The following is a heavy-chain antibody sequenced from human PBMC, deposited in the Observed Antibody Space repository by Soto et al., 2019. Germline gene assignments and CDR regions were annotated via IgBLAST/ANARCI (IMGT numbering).Heavy chain of an antibody. D-gene: IGHD3-22*01. Sequence: ASVKVSCKASGYTFTSYGISWVRQAPGQGLEWMGWINAYNGNTNYAQKLQGRVTMTTDTSTSTAYMELRSLRSEDTAVYYCARSQDSSGYWNSCFDPWGQGTLVTVSS. V-gene: IGHV1-18*04. J-gene: IGHJ5*02. CDR1: GYTFTSYG. CDR2: INAYNGNT. CDR3: ARSQDSSGYWNSCFDP.